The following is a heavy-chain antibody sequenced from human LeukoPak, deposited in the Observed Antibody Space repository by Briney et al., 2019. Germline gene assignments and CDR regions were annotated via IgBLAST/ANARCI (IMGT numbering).Heavy chain of an antibody. Sequence: GGALRLSCAASGFTFSDYYMSWVRQAAGKGLEWVSYIGGRGRTIYYADSVKGRFTISRDNAKNSLYLQMDSLRAEDTAVYYCARDLKVAQDAFDIWGQGTMVTVSS. CDR2: IGGRGRTI. J-gene: IGHJ3*02. D-gene: IGHD2-15*01. CDR3: ARDLKVAQDAFDI. V-gene: IGHV3-11*01. CDR1: GFTFSDYY.